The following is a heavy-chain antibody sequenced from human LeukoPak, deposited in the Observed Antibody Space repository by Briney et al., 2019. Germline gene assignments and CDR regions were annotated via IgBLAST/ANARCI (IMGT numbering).Heavy chain of an antibody. CDR3: ATSWELLT. CDR1: GGSISCSTYH. J-gene: IGHJ1*01. Sequence: PSETLSLTCTVSGGSISCSTYHWGWIRQPPGKGLEWIGTIYYNGITYYNPSLKSRVTISVDTSRNQFSLKLSSVTAADTAVYYCATSWELLTWGQGTLVTVSS. CDR2: IYYNGIT. V-gene: IGHV4-39*01. D-gene: IGHD1-26*01.